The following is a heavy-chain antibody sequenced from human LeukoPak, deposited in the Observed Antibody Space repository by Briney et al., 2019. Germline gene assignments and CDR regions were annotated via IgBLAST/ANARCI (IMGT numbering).Heavy chain of an antibody. CDR2: IYCSGST. J-gene: IGHJ4*02. CDR1: GGSISSSSYY. Sequence: SETLSLTCTVSGGSISSSSYYWGWVRQPPGKGLEWIGSIYCSGSTYYNPSLKSRVTISVDTSKNQFSLKLSSVTAADTAVYYCARRDPQQLVFGYWGQGTLVTVSS. V-gene: IGHV4-39*01. CDR3: ARRDPQQLVFGY. D-gene: IGHD6-13*01.